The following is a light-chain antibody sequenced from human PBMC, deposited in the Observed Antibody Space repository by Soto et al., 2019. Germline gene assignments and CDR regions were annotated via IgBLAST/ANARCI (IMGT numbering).Light chain of an antibody. CDR2: GNS. Sequence: QSVLTQPPSVSGAPGQRVTISCTGSSSNIGAGYDVHWYQQLPGTAPKLLIYGNSNRPSGVPDRFSGSKSGTSASLAITGLQAEDEADYYCQSSDSSLSGSYVVGTGTKLTVL. V-gene: IGLV1-40*01. J-gene: IGLJ1*01. CDR3: QSSDSSLSGSYV. CDR1: SSNIGAGYD.